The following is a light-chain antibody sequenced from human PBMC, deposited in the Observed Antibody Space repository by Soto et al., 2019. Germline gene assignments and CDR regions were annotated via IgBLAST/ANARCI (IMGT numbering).Light chain of an antibody. V-gene: IGKV3-20*01. Sequence: EIVLTQSPGTLSLSPGERATLSCRASQSVSNNYLAWYQQKPDQAPRLLIYGASNRATGIPDRFSGSGSGTDFTLTITSLQPDDFATYYCQQYNSYPWTFGQGTKVDIK. CDR3: QQYNSYPWT. CDR2: GAS. J-gene: IGKJ1*01. CDR1: QSVSNNY.